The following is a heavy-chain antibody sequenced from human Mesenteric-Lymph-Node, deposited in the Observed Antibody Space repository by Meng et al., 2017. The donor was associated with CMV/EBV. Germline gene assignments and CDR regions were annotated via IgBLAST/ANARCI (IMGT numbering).Heavy chain of an antibody. Sequence: GGSLRLSCAASGFTFSSYGMHWVRQAPGKGLEWVAFIRYDGSNKYYADSVKGRFTISRDNSKNTLYLQMNSLRAEDTTVYYCAKGWYPNYYYVMDVWGQGTTVTVSS. D-gene: IGHD2-15*01. CDR2: IRYDGSNK. CDR1: GFTFSSYG. V-gene: IGHV3-30*02. J-gene: IGHJ6*02. CDR3: AKGWYPNYYYVMDV.